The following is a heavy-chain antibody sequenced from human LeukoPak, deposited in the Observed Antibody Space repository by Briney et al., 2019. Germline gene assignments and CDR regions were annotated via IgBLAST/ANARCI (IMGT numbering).Heavy chain of an antibody. D-gene: IGHD3-9*01. CDR1: GFTFSSNF. J-gene: IGHJ3*02. V-gene: IGHV3-23*01. Sequence: GGSLRLSCAASGFTFSSNFMSWVRQAPGKGLEWVSAISGSGGSTYYADSVKGRFTISRDNSKNTLYLQMNSLRAEDTAVYYCARIRYFDWSHPGRGAFDIWGQGTMVTVSS. CDR3: ARIRYFDWSHPGRGAFDI. CDR2: ISGSGGST.